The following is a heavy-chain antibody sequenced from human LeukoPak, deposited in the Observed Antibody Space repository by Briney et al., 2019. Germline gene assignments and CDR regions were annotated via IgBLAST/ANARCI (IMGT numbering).Heavy chain of an antibody. Sequence: GGSLRLSCAASGFTFSDYYMSWIRQAPGKGLEWVSYISSSGSTIYYADSVKGRFTISRDNPKNSLYLQMNSLRAEDTAVYYCARGGAGYYYDSSGLFDAFDIWGQGTMVTVSS. CDR1: GFTFSDYY. J-gene: IGHJ3*02. V-gene: IGHV3-11*01. D-gene: IGHD3-22*01. CDR2: ISSSGSTI. CDR3: ARGGAGYYYDSSGLFDAFDI.